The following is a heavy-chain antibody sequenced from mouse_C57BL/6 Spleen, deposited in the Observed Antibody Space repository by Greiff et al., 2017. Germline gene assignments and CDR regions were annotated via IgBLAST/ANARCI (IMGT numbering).Heavy chain of an antibody. V-gene: IGHV1-69*01. D-gene: IGHD1-1*01. Sequence: QVQLKQPGAELVMPGASVKLSCKASGYTFTSYWMHWVKQRPGQGLEWIGEIDPSDSYTNYNQKFKGKSTLTVDKSSSTAYMQLSSLTSEDSAVYYCATFITTVVADYWGQGTTLTVSS. CDR1: GYTFTSYW. CDR3: ATFITTVVADY. J-gene: IGHJ2*01. CDR2: IDPSDSYT.